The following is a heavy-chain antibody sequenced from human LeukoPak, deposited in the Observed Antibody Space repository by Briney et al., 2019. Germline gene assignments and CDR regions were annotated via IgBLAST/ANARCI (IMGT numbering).Heavy chain of an antibody. D-gene: IGHD3-22*01. V-gene: IGHV3-64*01. CDR2: INSNGDDT. J-gene: IGHJ5*02. CDR3: ARDVGDYDSSP. Sequence: QTGGSLRLSCAASGFTFSHYSMHWVRQAPGKGLEYVSAINSNGDDTYYTNSVKGRFTISRDNSKNTLYLQMNSLRAEDTAVYYCARDVGDYDSSPWGQGTLVTVSS. CDR1: GFTFSHYS.